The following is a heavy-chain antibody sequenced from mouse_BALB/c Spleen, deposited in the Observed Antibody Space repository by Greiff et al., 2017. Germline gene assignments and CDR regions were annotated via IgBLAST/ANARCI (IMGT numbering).Heavy chain of an antibody. CDR1: GYSITSDYA. CDR2: ISYSGST. D-gene: IGHD2-4*01. V-gene: IGHV3-2*02. Sequence: EVQGVESGPGLVKPSQSLSLTCTVTGYSITSDYAWNWIRQFPGNKLEWMGYISYSGSTSYNPSLKSRISITRDTSKNQFFLQLNSVTTEDTATYYCARGMITTGGFAYWGQGTLVTVSA. CDR3: ARGMITTGGFAY. J-gene: IGHJ3*01.